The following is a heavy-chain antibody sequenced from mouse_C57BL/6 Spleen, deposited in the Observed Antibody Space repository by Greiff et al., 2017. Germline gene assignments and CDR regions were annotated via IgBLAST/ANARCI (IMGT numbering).Heavy chain of an antibody. J-gene: IGHJ4*01. CDR2: IDPSDSYT. CDR3: ARPGSPPMDY. Sequence: QVQLQQPGAELVMPGASVKLSCKASGYTFTSYWMHWVKQRPGQGLEWIGEIDPSDSYTNYNQKFKGKSTLTVDKSSSTAYMQLSSLTSDDSAVYYSARPGSPPMDYWGQEASVTVSS. CDR1: GYTFTSYW. D-gene: IGHD1-1*01. V-gene: IGHV1-69*01.